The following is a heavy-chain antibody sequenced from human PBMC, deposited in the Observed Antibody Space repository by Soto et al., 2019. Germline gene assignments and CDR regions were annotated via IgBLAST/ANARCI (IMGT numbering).Heavy chain of an antibody. V-gene: IGHV4-61*01. CDR3: ARDLRDFGLDY. CDR1: GGSVSSGSYY. D-gene: IGHD3-10*01. CDR2: VYYSGST. Sequence: ETLSLTCTVSGGSVSSGSYYWSWIRQPPGKGLEWIGYVYYSGSTNYNPSLKSRVTISVDTSKNQFSLKLSSVTAADTAVYYCARDLRDFGLDYWGKGTLVTVSS. J-gene: IGHJ4*02.